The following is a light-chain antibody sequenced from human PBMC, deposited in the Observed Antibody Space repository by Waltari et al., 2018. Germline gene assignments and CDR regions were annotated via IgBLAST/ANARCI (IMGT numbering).Light chain of an antibody. V-gene: IGKV3-11*01. CDR1: QSVSSY. J-gene: IGKJ4*01. CDR2: DAS. CDR3: QQRSNWLT. Sequence: EIVLTQSPATLSLSPGERATLSCRASQSVSSYLAWYQQKPGQAPRHLIYDASNRATCIPARFSGSGSGTDFTLTISSREPEDFAVYYGQQRSNWLTFGGGTKGEIK.